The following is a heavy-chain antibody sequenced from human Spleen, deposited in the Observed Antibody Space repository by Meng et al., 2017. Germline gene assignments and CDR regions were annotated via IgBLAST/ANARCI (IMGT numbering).Heavy chain of an antibody. V-gene: IGHV1-8*01. CDR2: MNPKSDTT. J-gene: IGHJ1*01. CDR1: GYTFTNYN. CDR3: ARGPLYSSGWGALQN. Sequence: ASVKVSCKTSGYTFTNYNINWVRQATGQGLEWMGWMNPKSDTTDYAKKFQGRVTMTRDTSINTAYMELSSLTSDDTAVYYCARGPLYSSGWGALQNWGQGTVVTVSS. D-gene: IGHD6-19*01.